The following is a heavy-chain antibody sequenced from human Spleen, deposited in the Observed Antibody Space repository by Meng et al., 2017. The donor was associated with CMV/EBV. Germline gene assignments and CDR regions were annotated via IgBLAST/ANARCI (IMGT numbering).Heavy chain of an antibody. J-gene: IGHJ4*02. CDR2: IYYSGST. Sequence: GSIGSSGYSWGWFRQPPGKGLDWIGSIYYSGSTYYNPSLKSRVTISVDTSKNQFSLKLSSVTAADTAVYYCARERIAAAGGHYFDYWGQGTLVTVSS. CDR1: GSIGSSGYS. D-gene: IGHD6-13*01. V-gene: IGHV4-39*07. CDR3: ARERIAAAGGHYFDY.